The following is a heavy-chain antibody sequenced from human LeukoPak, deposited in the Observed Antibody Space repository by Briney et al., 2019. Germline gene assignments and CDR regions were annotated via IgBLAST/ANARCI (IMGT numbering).Heavy chain of an antibody. CDR3: ARAYSTSWYAPHDY. Sequence: SETLSLTCTVSGGSIRSYYWSWIRQPPGKGLEWIGYIYYSGRTNYNPSLKSRVTISVDTSKNQFSLKLSSVTAADTAMYYCARAYSTSWYAPHDYWGQGTLVTVSS. CDR1: GGSIRSYY. CDR2: IYYSGRT. V-gene: IGHV4-59*01. D-gene: IGHD6-13*01. J-gene: IGHJ4*02.